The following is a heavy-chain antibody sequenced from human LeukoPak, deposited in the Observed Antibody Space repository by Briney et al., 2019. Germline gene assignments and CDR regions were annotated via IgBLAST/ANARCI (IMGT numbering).Heavy chain of an antibody. V-gene: IGHV4-39*07. Sequence: SETLSLTCTVSGGSISSSSYYWGWIRQPPGKGLEWIGTIYFGGSTYYNPSLKSRVTISVDTSKNQFSLKLSSVTAADTAVYYCARDYDYYGSGSYFDYWGQGTLVTVSS. J-gene: IGHJ4*02. CDR1: GGSISSSSYY. CDR3: ARDYDYYGSGSYFDY. CDR2: IYFGGST. D-gene: IGHD3-10*01.